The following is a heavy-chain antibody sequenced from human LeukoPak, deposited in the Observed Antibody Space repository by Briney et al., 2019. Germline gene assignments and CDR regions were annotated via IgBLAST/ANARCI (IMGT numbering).Heavy chain of an antibody. CDR3: ARGQLGGYYYYMDV. CDR1: GFTFSSYS. CDR2: ISSSSSTI. D-gene: IGHD6-6*01. V-gene: IGHV3-48*01. Sequence: GGSLRLSCAASGFTFSSYSMNWVRQAPGKGLEWVSYISSSSSTIYYADSVKGRFTISRDNAKNSLYLQMNSLRAEDTAVYYCARGQLGGYYYYMDVWGKGTTVTVSS. J-gene: IGHJ6*03.